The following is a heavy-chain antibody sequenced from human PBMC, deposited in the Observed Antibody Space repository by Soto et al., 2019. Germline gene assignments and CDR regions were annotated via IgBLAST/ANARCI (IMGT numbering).Heavy chain of an antibody. D-gene: IGHD2-8*01. CDR1: GYTFTSYG. Sequence: ASVKVSCKASGYTFTSYGISWVRQAPGQGLEWMGWISAYNGNTNYAQKLQGRVTMTTDTSTSTAYMELRSLRSDDTAVYYCARRLQPGDTNGEYYYYGMDVWGQGTTVTVSS. J-gene: IGHJ6*02. CDR2: ISAYNGNT. CDR3: ARRLQPGDTNGEYYYYGMDV. V-gene: IGHV1-18*01.